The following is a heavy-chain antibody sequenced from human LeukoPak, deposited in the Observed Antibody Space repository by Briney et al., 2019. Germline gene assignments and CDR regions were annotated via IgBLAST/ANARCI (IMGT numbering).Heavy chain of an antibody. J-gene: IGHJ4*02. V-gene: IGHV4-39*07. Sequence: SETLSLTCTVSGGSISSSSYYWGWIRQPPGKGLEWIGEINHSGSTNYNPSLKSRVTISVDTSKNQFSLKLSSVTAADTAVYYCARGTYFRSGYFTNWGQGTLVTVSS. CDR2: INHSGST. D-gene: IGHD3-3*01. CDR3: ARGTYFRSGYFTN. CDR1: GGSISSSSYY.